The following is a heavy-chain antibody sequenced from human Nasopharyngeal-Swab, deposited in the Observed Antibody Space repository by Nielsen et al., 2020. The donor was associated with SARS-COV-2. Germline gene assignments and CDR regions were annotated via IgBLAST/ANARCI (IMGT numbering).Heavy chain of an antibody. CDR1: GGSISSSSYY. J-gene: IGHJ5*02. CDR3: ARQVLSITIFRVANHRRFDP. CDR2: IYYSGST. V-gene: IGHV4-39*01. D-gene: IGHD3-3*01. Sequence: GPLRLSCTVPGGSISSSSYYWGWIRQPPGKGLEWIGSIYYSGSTYYNPSLKSRVTISVDTSKNQFSLKLSSVTTADTAVYYCARQVLSITIFRVANHRRFDPWGQGTLVTVSS.